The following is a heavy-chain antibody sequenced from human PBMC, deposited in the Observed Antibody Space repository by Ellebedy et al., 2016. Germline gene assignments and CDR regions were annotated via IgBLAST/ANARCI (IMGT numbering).Heavy chain of an antibody. V-gene: IGHV3-48*04. CDR3: ARLTPEVGATDDFDY. CDR1: GFTFSSYS. J-gene: IGHJ4*02. D-gene: IGHD1-26*01. CDR2: ISSSSSTI. Sequence: GESLKISXAASGFTFSSYSMNWVRQAPGKGLEWVSYISSSSSTIYYADSVKGRFTISRDNAKNSLYLQMNSLRAEDTAVYYCARLTPEVGATDDFDYWGQGTLVTVSS.